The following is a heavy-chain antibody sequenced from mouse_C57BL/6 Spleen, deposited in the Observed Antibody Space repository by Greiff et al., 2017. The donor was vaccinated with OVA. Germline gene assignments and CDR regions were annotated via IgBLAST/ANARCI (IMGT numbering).Heavy chain of an antibody. Sequence: QVQLQQSGAELVKPGASVKISCKASGYAFSSYWMNWVKQRPGKGLEWIGQIYPGDGDTNYNGKFKGKATLTADKSSSTAYMQLSSLTSEDSAVYFCARSGIYYSYFDYWGQGTTLTVSS. CDR3: ARSGIYYSYFDY. V-gene: IGHV1-80*01. CDR1: GYAFSSYW. D-gene: IGHD1-1*01. J-gene: IGHJ2*01. CDR2: IYPGDGDT.